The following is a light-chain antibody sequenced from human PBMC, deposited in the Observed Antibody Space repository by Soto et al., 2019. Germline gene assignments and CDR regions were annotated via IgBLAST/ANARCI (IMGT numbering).Light chain of an antibody. CDR2: WAS. CDR3: QQYYSTPLT. J-gene: IGKJ4*01. Sequence: DIVMTQSPDSLAVSLGERATINCKSSQSVLYSSKNKNYLAWYQQKPGQPPKLLIYWASTREPGVPDRFSGSGSGTDSPLTISSLQAEDVAVYYCQQYYSTPLTFGGGTKVEIK. V-gene: IGKV4-1*01. CDR1: QSVLYSSKNKNY.